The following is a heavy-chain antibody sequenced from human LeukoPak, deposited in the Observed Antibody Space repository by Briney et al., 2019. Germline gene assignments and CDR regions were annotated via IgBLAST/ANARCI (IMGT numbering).Heavy chain of an antibody. CDR1: GGSISSSSYY. V-gene: IGHV4-39*07. J-gene: IGHJ4*02. CDR3: ARDRGAQHYYQSFGYYYFDY. Sequence: SETLSLTCTVSGGSISSSSYYWGWIRQPPGKGLEWIGSIYYSGSTNYNPSLKSRVIMSVDTSKNQFSLKLSSVTAADTAIYYCARDRGAQHYYQSFGYYYFDYWGQGTLVTVSS. CDR2: IYYSGST. D-gene: IGHD3-22*01.